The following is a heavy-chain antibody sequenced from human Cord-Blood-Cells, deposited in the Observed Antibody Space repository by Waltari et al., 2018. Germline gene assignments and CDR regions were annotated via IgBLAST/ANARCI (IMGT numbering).Heavy chain of an antibody. Sequence: QLQLQESGSGLVKPSQTLSLTCAVSGGSISSGGYSWRWIRQPPGKGLEWIGYIYHSGSTYYNPSLKSRVTISVDRSKNQFSLKLSSVTAADTAVYYCARGFRGGSYYFDYWGQGTLVTVSS. CDR3: ARGFRGGSYYFDY. V-gene: IGHV4-30-2*01. J-gene: IGHJ4*02. CDR1: GGSISSGGYS. CDR2: IYHSGST. D-gene: IGHD1-26*01.